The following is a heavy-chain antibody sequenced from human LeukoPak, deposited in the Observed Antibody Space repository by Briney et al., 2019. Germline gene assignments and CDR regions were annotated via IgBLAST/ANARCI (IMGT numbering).Heavy chain of an antibody. CDR1: GFTFSSHW. CDR2: INSDGSST. Sequence: GGSLRLSCAASGFTFSSHWMHWVRQAPGKGLVWVSRINSDGSSTSYADSVKGRFTISRDNAKNTLYLQMNSLRAEDTAVYYCARGRGYSGYDSWFDPGGQGTLVIVSS. D-gene: IGHD5-12*01. CDR3: ARGRGYSGYDSWFDP. V-gene: IGHV3-74*01. J-gene: IGHJ5*02.